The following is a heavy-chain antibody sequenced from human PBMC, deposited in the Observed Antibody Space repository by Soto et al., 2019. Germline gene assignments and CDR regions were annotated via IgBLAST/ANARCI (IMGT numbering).Heavy chain of an antibody. CDR1: GGSISSGGYS. CDR3: ARGVYCSSTSCYWGMDV. J-gene: IGHJ6*02. CDR2: INHSGST. D-gene: IGHD2-2*01. V-gene: IGHV4-34*01. Sequence: SETLSLTCAVSGGSISSGGYSWSWIRQPPGKGLEWIGEINHSGSTNYNPSLKSRVIISVDTSKNQFSLKLSSMTAADTAVYYCARGVYCSSTSCYWGMDVWGQGTTVTVSS.